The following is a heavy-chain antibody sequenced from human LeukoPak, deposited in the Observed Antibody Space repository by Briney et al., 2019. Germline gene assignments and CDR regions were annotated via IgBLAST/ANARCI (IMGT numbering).Heavy chain of an antibody. J-gene: IGHJ5*02. CDR2: IYYSGST. D-gene: IGHD1-1*01. CDR3: ARAGVNWNDEGRTWWFDP. Sequence: SETLSLTCSVSGGSISNGGYYWSWIRQHPGKGLEWIVDIYYSGSTYYNPSLKSRITISVDTSKNQFSLKLSSVTAADTAVYYCARAGVNWNDEGRTWWFDPWGQGTLVTVSP. V-gene: IGHV4-31*03. CDR1: GGSISNGGYY.